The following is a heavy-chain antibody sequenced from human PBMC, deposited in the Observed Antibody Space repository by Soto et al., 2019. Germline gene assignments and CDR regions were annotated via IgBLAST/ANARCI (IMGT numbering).Heavy chain of an antibody. J-gene: IGHJ5*02. CDR2: IYYSGST. CDR3: ARDKVGGADGVNRFDL. Sequence: SETLSLTCTVSGGSISSGGYYCSWFRQHPGKGLEWIGYIYYSGSTYYNPSLKSRVTISVDTSKNQFSLKLSSVTAADTAVYYCARDKVGGADGVNRFDLWGQGTLVIVSS. V-gene: IGHV4-31*03. D-gene: IGHD2-8*01. CDR1: GGSISSGGYY.